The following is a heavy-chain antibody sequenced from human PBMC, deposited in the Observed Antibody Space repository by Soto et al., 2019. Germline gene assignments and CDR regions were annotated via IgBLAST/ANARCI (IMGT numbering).Heavy chain of an antibody. D-gene: IGHD5-18*01. CDR2: IKQDGSEK. CDR3: ARDSGIQLWSPYYYYGMDV. J-gene: IGHJ6*02. Sequence: GSLRLSCAASGFTFSSYWMSWVRQAPGKGLEWVANIKQDGSEKYYVDSVKGRFTISRDNAKNSLYLQMNSLRAEDTAVYYCARDSGIQLWSPYYYYGMDVWGQGTTVTVSS. V-gene: IGHV3-7*05. CDR1: GFTFSSYW.